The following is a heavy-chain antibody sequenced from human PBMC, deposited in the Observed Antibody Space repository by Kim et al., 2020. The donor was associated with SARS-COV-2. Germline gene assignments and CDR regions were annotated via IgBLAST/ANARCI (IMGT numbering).Heavy chain of an antibody. D-gene: IGHD2-15*01. J-gene: IGHJ4*02. CDR3: ARQVAAKKQPHIDY. CDR2: IYYSGST. V-gene: IGHV4-59*08. CDR1: GGSISSYY. Sequence: SETRSLTCTVSGGSISSYYWSWIRQPPGKGLEWIGYIYYSGSTNYNPSLKSRVTISVDTSKNQFSLKLSSVTAADTAVYYCARQVAAKKQPHIDYWGQGTLVTVSS.